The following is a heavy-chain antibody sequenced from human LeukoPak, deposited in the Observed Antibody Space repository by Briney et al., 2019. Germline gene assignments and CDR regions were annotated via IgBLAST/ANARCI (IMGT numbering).Heavy chain of an antibody. CDR1: GGSFSGYY. CDR2: INHSGST. CDR3: ARDGSMVQGVIY. Sequence: SETLSLTCAVYGGSFSGYYWSWIRQPPGKGLEWIGEINHSGSTNYNPSLKSRVTISVDTSKNQFSLKLSSVTAADTAVYYCARDGSMVQGVIYWGQGTLVTVSS. D-gene: IGHD3-10*01. V-gene: IGHV4-34*01. J-gene: IGHJ4*02.